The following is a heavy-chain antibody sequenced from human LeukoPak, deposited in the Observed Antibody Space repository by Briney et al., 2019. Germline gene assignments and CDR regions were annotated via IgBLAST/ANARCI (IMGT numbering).Heavy chain of an antibody. V-gene: IGHV3-21*01. Sequence: GGSLRLSCAASGFTFSSYSMNWVRQAPGKGLERVSSISSSSSYIYYADSVKGRFTISRDNAKNSLYLQMNSLRAEDTAVYYCARLGYSRRYYDLGSGYSGWFDPWGQGTLVTVSS. CDR3: ARLGYSRRYYDLGSGYSGWFDP. CDR2: ISSSSSYI. CDR1: GFTFSSYS. D-gene: IGHD3-3*01. J-gene: IGHJ5*02.